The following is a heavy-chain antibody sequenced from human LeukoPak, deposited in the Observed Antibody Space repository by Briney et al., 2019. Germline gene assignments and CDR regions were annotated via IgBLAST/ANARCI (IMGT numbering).Heavy chain of an antibody. CDR3: AKTLQGYYYYSLDV. CDR1: GFTFSSYA. V-gene: IGHV3-23*01. J-gene: IGHJ6*02. CDR2: ISGGGTST. Sequence: QRGGSLRLSCAVSGFTFSSYAMSWVRQAPGKGLEWVSTISGGGTSTYYADSVKGRVTISRDNSKNTLYLQMNSLRVEDTALYYCAKTLQGYYYYSLDVWGQGTTVTVSS.